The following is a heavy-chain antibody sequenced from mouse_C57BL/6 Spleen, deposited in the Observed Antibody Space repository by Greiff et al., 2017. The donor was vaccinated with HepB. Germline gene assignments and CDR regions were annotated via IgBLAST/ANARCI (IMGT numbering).Heavy chain of an antibody. V-gene: IGHV10-1*01. Sequence: EVKLMESGGGLVQPKGSLKLSCAASGFSFNTYAMNWVRQAPGKGLEWVARIRSKSNNYATYYADSVKDRFTISRDDSESMLYLQMNNLKTEDTAMYYCVRTTVVPSWYFDVWGTGTTVTVSS. CDR1: GFSFNTYA. CDR2: IRSKSNNYAT. CDR3: VRTTVVPSWYFDV. D-gene: IGHD1-1*01. J-gene: IGHJ1*03.